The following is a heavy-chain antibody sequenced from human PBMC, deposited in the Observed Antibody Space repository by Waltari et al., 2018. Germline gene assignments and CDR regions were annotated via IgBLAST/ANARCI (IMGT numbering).Heavy chain of an antibody. CDR1: GGSISSSSYY. Sequence: QLQLQESGPGLVKPSETLSLTCTVSGGSISSSSYYWGWIRQPPGKGLEWIGSIYYSGSTYYNPSLKSRVTISVDTSKNQFSLKLSSVTAADTAVYYCARDRGVTPTDVWGQGTLVTVSS. V-gene: IGHV4-39*07. CDR3: ARDRGVTPTDV. CDR2: IYYSGST. J-gene: IGHJ4*02. D-gene: IGHD2-21*02.